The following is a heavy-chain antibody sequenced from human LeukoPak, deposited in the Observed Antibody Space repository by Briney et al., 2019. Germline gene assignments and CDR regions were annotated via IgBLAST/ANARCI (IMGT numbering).Heavy chain of an antibody. D-gene: IGHD3-3*01. CDR3: AREGILEWLLGFDY. CDR2: IYTSGST. Sequence: SETLSLTCTVSGGSISSYYWSWIRQPAGKGLEWIGRIYTSGSTNYNPSLKSRVTMSVDTSKNQFSLKLSSVTAADTAVYYCAREGILEWLLGFDYWGQGTLVTVSP. V-gene: IGHV4-4*07. J-gene: IGHJ4*02. CDR1: GGSISSYY.